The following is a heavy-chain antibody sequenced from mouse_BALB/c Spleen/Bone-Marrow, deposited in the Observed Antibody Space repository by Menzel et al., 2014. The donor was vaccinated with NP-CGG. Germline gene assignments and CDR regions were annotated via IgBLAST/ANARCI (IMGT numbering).Heavy chain of an antibody. CDR1: GFTFSSYA. V-gene: IGHV5-9-3*01. CDR3: ARHGITRLLDY. J-gene: IGHJ2*01. Sequence: EVKLVESGGGLVKPGGSLKLSCAPSGFTFSSYAMSWVRQTPEKRLEWVATISSGGSYTYYPDSVKGRFTISRDNAKNTLYLQMSSLRSEDTAMYYCARHGITRLLDYWGQGTTLTVSS. D-gene: IGHD2-4*01. CDR2: ISSGGSYT.